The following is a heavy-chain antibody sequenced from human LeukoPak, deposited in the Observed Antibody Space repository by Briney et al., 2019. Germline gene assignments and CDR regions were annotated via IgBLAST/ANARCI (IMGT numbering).Heavy chain of an antibody. V-gene: IGHV1-2*02. Sequence: GASVKVSCKASGYTFTDYYIHWVRQAPGQGLEWMGWINPNSGGTNYAQKFQGRVTMTRDTSISTAYMELSRLRSDDTAVYYCARDFAGQASYNWFDPWGQGTLVTVSS. CDR3: ARDFAGQASYNWFDP. D-gene: IGHD6-13*01. CDR2: INPNSGGT. CDR1: GYTFTDYY. J-gene: IGHJ5*02.